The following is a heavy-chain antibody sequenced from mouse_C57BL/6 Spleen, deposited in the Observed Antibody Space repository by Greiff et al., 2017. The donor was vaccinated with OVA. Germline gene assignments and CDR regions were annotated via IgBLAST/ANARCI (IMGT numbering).Heavy chain of an antibody. D-gene: IGHD1-1*01. Sequence: EVKLMESGPELVKPGASVKISCKASGYSFTDYNMNWVKQSNGKSLEWIGVINPNYGTTSYNQKFKGKATLTVDQSSSTAYMQLNSLTSEDSAVYYCARWGYYYGSSYGYFDYWGQGTTLTVSS. J-gene: IGHJ2*01. CDR1: GYSFTDYN. CDR2: INPNYGTT. V-gene: IGHV1-39*01. CDR3: ARWGYYYGSSYGYFDY.